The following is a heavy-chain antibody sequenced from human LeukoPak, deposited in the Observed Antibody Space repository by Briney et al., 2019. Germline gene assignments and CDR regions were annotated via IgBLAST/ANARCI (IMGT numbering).Heavy chain of an antibody. Sequence: PGGSLRLSCAASGFTFSSYAMSWVRQAPGQGLEWVSAISGSGGSTYYADSVKGRFTISRDNSKNTVYLQMNSLRAEDTAVYYSAKDADYEFWRGYYTPSSYYYYYMDVWGKGTTVTV. D-gene: IGHD3-3*01. CDR2: ISGSGGST. J-gene: IGHJ6*03. CDR3: AKDADYEFWRGYYTPSSYYYYYMDV. V-gene: IGHV3-23*01. CDR1: GFTFSSYA.